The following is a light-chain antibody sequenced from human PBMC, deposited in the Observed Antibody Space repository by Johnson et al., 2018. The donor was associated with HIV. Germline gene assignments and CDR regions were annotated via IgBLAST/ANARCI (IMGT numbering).Light chain of an antibody. Sequence: QSVLTQPPSVSAAPGQKVTISCSGSSSNVGSNSVSWYRHFPETAPKVLIYDNDKRPSGIPDRFSGSKSGTSATLGITGLQTGDEADYYCGTWDSSLSAGCYVFGTGTKVTVL. J-gene: IGLJ1*01. CDR2: DND. CDR3: GTWDSSLSAGCYV. CDR1: SSNVGSNS. V-gene: IGLV1-51*01.